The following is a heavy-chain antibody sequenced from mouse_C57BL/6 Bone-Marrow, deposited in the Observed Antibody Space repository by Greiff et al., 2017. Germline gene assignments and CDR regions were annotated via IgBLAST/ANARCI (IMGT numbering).Heavy chain of an antibody. Sequence: QVQLQQPGAELVKPGASVKLSCKASGYTFTSYWMHWVKQRPGQGLEWIGMIHPTSGSTNYNEKFKSKATLTVDKSSSTAYMQLSSLTSEDSAVYYCAYDYDGAMDYWGQGTSVTVSA. V-gene: IGHV1-64*01. CDR1: GYTFTSYW. CDR3: AYDYDGAMDY. CDR2: IHPTSGST. D-gene: IGHD2-4*01. J-gene: IGHJ4*01.